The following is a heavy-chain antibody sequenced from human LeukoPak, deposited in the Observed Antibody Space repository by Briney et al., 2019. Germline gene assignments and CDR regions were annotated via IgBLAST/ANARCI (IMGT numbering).Heavy chain of an antibody. CDR3: YSYGYGDIDY. CDR1: GFTFSSYG. D-gene: IGHD5-18*01. V-gene: IGHV3-30*03. CDR2: ISYDGSNK. Sequence: GGSLRLSCAASGFTFSSYGMHWVRQAPGKGLEWVAVISYDGSNKYYADSVEGRFTISRDNSKNTLYLQMNSLRAEDTAVYYCYSYGYGDIDYWGQGTLVTVSS. J-gene: IGHJ4*02.